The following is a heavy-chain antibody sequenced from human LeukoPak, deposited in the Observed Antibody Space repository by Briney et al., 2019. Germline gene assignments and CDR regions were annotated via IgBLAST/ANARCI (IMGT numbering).Heavy chain of an antibody. V-gene: IGHV4-39*01. J-gene: IGHJ4*01. CDR1: GGSISSGSYY. CDR2: IYYSGST. D-gene: IGHD3-10*01. CDR3: VRQTYYYASAPRFDY. Sequence: SETLSLTCTVSGGSISSGSYYWGWIRQPPGKGLEWIGSIYYSGSTSYNPSLKSRVTISVDTSKNQFSLKLTSVTAADTAVYYCVRQTYYYASAPRFDYWGHGTLLTVSS.